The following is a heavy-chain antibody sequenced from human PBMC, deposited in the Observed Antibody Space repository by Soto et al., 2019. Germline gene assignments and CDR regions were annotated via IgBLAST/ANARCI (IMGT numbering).Heavy chain of an antibody. D-gene: IGHD3-16*01. J-gene: IGHJ5*02. CDR2: IYHSGST. Sequence: QLQLQESASGLVKPSQTLSLTCAVSGGSISSGGYSWSWIRQPPGKGLEWIGYIYHSGSTYYNPSLKTRVTISVDKCKNQFSLKLRSVTAADTDVYDFARWWIYATGFAPWAQGPRFTVSS. V-gene: IGHV4-30-2*01. CDR1: GGSISSGGYS. CDR3: ARWWIYATGFAP.